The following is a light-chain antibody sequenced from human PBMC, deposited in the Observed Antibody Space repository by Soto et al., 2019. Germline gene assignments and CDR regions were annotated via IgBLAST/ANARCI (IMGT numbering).Light chain of an antibody. CDR1: NNDIGGYNY. CDR2: DVT. Sequence: QSVLTRPPSASASPGQSVTISCTGTNNDIGGYNYVSWYQHHPGKAPQLIIYDVTKRPSGVLDRFSGSKSGNTASLTVAGLQTYDEAEYFCSSYAGSSNLVFGTGTKLTVL. CDR3: SSYAGSSNLV. J-gene: IGLJ2*01. V-gene: IGLV2-8*01.